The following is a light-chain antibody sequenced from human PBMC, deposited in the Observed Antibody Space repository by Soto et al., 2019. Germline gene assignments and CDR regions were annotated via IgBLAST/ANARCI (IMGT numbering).Light chain of an antibody. CDR1: QTISND. Sequence: EVVMTQSPATVSVSPGEGVTLSCRASQTISNDLAWYQQKPGQAPRLLIYGASTRATGVPARFSGGGSGTEFTLTISSRQSEDFAFYYCQQNNKWPPVTFGGGTKVVIK. CDR2: GAS. CDR3: QQNNKWPPVT. J-gene: IGKJ4*01. V-gene: IGKV3-15*01.